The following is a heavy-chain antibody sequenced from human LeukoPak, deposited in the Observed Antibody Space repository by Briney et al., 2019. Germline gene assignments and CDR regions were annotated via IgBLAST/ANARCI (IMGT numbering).Heavy chain of an antibody. V-gene: IGHV4-34*01. Sequence: KPSETLSLTCGVSGGSISSYFWTWIRQSPAKGLEWIGDINESGETDYNPSLKSRAKISIDTSRGQFYLTLRSVTAADAAMYYCARVLGIAVVAGATEDNYFDPWGQGILVTVSS. D-gene: IGHD2-21*01. CDR3: ARVLGIAVVAGATEDNYFDP. CDR2: INESGET. J-gene: IGHJ5*02. CDR1: GGSISSYF.